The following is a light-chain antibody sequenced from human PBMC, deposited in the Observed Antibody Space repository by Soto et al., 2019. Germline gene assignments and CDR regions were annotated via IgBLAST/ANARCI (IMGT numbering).Light chain of an antibody. CDR2: GTS. CDR1: PSIGGPY. J-gene: IGKJ1*01. Sequence: EVVLTQSPGTLSLSPGERATISCRASPSIGGPYLAWYQQKPGQAPRFLIYGTSTRATDIPDRFSCSGSGTEFTLTISRLEPEDSAVYYCQHYLTSPVTFGQGTKVEIK. CDR3: QHYLTSPVT. V-gene: IGKV3-20*01.